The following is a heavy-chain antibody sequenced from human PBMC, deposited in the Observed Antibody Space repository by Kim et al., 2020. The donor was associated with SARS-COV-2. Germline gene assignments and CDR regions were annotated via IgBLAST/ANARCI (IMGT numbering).Heavy chain of an antibody. J-gene: IGHJ4*02. V-gene: IGHV3-23*01. Sequence: GGSLRLSCAASGFTFSSYAMSWVRQAPGKGLEWVSAISGSGGSTYYADSVKGRFTISRDNSKNTLYLQINSLRAEDTAVYYCAKDPTSSYVWGSYRYYGYWGQGTLVTVSS. D-gene: IGHD3-16*02. CDR1: GFTFSSYA. CDR3: AKDPTSSYVWGSYRYYGY. CDR2: ISGSGGST.